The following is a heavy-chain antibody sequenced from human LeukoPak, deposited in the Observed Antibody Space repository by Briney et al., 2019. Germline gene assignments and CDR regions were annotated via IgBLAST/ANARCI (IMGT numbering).Heavy chain of an antibody. CDR2: IKSDGSST. D-gene: IGHD2-21*02. Sequence: PGGSLRLSCAASGFTFTNYWMHWVRQAPGKGLVWVSRIKSDGSSTTYADSVKGRFTISRDNAENTLFLQMNSLRAEDTAVYYCARTAYCGADCHYYFDYWGQGALVTVPS. J-gene: IGHJ4*02. CDR3: ARTAYCGADCHYYFDY. V-gene: IGHV3-74*01. CDR1: GFTFTNYW.